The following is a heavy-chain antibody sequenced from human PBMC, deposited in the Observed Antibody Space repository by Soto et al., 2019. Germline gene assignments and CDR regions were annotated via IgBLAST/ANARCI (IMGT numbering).Heavy chain of an antibody. V-gene: IGHV1-46*03. CDR2: INPRAGST. J-gene: IGHJ3*01. CDR1: GYTFTSNF. CDR3: TRLRLLKGAFDV. Sequence: QVQLVQSGAEVKKPGASVKVSCQASGYTFTSNFIHWVRQTPGQGLEWMGEINPRAGSTTYAQKFQGRLTVTRDTSTSTVYMNLSSLTSDDTAVYYCTRLRLLKGAFDVWGQGMMVTVSS.